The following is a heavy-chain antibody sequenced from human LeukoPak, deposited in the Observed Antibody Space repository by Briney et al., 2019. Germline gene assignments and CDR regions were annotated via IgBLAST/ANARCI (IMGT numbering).Heavy chain of an antibody. CDR2: INHSGST. CDR1: GGSFSGYY. CDR3: ARGGSGSYYNVRSFDY. D-gene: IGHD3-10*01. Sequence: SETLSLTCAVYGGSFSGYYWSWIRQPPGKGLEWIGEINHSGSTNYNPSLKSRVTISVDTSKNQFSLKLSSVTAAGTAVYYCARGGSGSYYNVRSFDYWGQGTLVTVSS. V-gene: IGHV4-34*01. J-gene: IGHJ4*02.